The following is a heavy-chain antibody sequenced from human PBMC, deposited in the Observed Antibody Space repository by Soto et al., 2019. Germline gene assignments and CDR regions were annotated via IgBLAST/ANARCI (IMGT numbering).Heavy chain of an antibody. J-gene: IGHJ4*02. CDR1: GGSISSGNYY. CDR2: ISYSGST. D-gene: IGHD1-7*01. CDR3: ATMGTPATGLYYFDY. Sequence: QVQLQESGPGLVKPSQTLSLTCTVSGGSISSGNYYWSWIRQPPGKGLEWIGFISYSGSTYYNASLKSRFTISVDTSKNQFSLNLSFATAADTAVYYCATMGTPATGLYYFDYWGQGTLVTVSS. V-gene: IGHV4-30-4*01.